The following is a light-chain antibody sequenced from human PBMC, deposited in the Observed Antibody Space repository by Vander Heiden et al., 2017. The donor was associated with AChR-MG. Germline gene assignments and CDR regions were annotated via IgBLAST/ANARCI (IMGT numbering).Light chain of an antibody. J-gene: IGKJ3*01. CDR1: QSISSY. CDR3: QQSDSTRFT. CDR2: AAS. V-gene: IGKV1-39*01. Sequence: DIQMTQSPSSLSASVGDRVTITCRASQSISSYLNWYQQKPGKAPKLLIYAASSLQSGVPSRFSGSGSGTDFTLTISRLQPEDFATYYCQQSDSTRFTFGPRTKVDIK.